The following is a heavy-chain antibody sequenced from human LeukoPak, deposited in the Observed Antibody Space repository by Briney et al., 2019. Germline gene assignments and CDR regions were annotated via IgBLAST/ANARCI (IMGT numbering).Heavy chain of an antibody. J-gene: IGHJ4*02. CDR1: GFTFSSYW. V-gene: IGHV3-48*04. CDR3: ARDSFRGSYSDY. CDR2: ISSSGSTI. D-gene: IGHD1-26*01. Sequence: GGSLRLSCAASGFTFSSYWMSWVRQAPGKGLEWVSYISSSGSTIYYADSVKGRFTISRDNAKNSLYLQMNSLRAGDTAVYYCARDSFRGSYSDYWGQGTLVTVSS.